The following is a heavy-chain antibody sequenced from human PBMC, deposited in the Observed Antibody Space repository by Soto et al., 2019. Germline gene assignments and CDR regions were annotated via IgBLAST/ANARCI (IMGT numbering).Heavy chain of an antibody. CDR1: GFTFSSYV. J-gene: IGHJ4*02. CDR3: ARGGGFFDY. Sequence: EVQLVESGGGLVQPGGSLRLSCAASGFTFSSYVINWVRQAPGKGLEWVSYISISSSTRYYADSVRGRFTISRDNAKNSVYLQMNSLRDEDTAVYYCARGGGFFDYWGQGTLVTVSS. V-gene: IGHV3-48*02. CDR2: ISISSSTR. D-gene: IGHD3-10*01.